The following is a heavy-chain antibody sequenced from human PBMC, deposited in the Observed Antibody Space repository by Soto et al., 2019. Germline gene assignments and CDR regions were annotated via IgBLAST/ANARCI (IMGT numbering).Heavy chain of an antibody. CDR3: ARDVAGGNFDY. CDR2: LKPDGIEK. J-gene: IGHJ4*02. V-gene: IGHV3-7*01. D-gene: IGHD1-1*01. Sequence: EVQLVESGGGLVQPGGSLRLSCAASGFTFSNYWMSWVRQAPGKGLEWVANLKPDGIEKFYVGSMKGRFAISRDNAKNSLYLQMSGLRDEDTAVYYCARDVAGGNFDYWGQGTLVTVSS. CDR1: GFTFSNYW.